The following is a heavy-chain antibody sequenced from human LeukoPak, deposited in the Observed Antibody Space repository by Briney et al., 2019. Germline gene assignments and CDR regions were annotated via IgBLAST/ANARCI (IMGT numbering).Heavy chain of an antibody. D-gene: IGHD2-15*01. CDR2: IKTDGSTT. V-gene: IGHV3-74*01. J-gene: IGHJ6*02. CDR1: GLTFSNYL. CDR3: ARGGYCSGGSCYGTGYGMDV. Sequence: GGSLRLSCAASGLTFSNYLMHWVRQAPGEGLVWVSHIKTDGSTTTYADSVKGRFTISRDNAKNTLFLQMSSLTAEDTAVYYCARGGYCSGGSCYGTGYGMDVWGQGTTVTVSS.